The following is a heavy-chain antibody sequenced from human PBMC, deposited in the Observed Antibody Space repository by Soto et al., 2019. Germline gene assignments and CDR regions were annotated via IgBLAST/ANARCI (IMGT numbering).Heavy chain of an antibody. V-gene: IGHV4-59*01. CDR3: ARGYNWNGFDAFDI. J-gene: IGHJ3*02. Sequence: SETLSLTCTVSGGSISSYYWSWIRQPPGKGLEWIGYIYYSGSTNYNPSLKSRVTISVDTSKNQLSLKLSSVTAADTAVYYCARGYNWNGFDAFDIWGQGTMVTVSS. CDR1: GGSISSYY. D-gene: IGHD1-20*01. CDR2: IYYSGST.